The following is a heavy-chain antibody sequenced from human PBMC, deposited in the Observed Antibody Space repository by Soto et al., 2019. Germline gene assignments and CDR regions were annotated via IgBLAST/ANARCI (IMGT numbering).Heavy chain of an antibody. CDR1: GGSISSYY. D-gene: IGHD6-19*01. Sequence: SETLSLTCTVSGGSISSYYWSWIRQPPGKGLEWIGYIYYSGSTNYNPSLKSRVTISVDTSKNQFSLKLSSVTAADTAVYYCAREDRYSSGWYVSGFDYWGQGTLVTVSS. V-gene: IGHV4-59*01. CDR2: IYYSGST. CDR3: AREDRYSSGWYVSGFDY. J-gene: IGHJ4*02.